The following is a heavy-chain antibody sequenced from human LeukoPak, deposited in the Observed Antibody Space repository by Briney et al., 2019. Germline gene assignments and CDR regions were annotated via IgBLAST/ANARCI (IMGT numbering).Heavy chain of an antibody. V-gene: IGHV1-2*02. CDR3: VRFLAEGNY. CDR2: INANSGDT. Sequence: ASVKVSCKASGYIFTDYYMHWVRQAPGQGLEWMGWINANSGDTNYPQKFQGRVTMTRDTSISTAYMEVNRLRYDDTAVYYCVRFLAEGNYWGQGTLVTVSS. D-gene: IGHD3-16*01. J-gene: IGHJ4*02. CDR1: GYIFTDYY.